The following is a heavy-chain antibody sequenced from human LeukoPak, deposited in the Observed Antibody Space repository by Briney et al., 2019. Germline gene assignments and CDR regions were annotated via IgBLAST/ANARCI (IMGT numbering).Heavy chain of an antibody. CDR1: GFTFSGYA. D-gene: IGHD3-10*01. J-gene: IGHJ4*02. CDR3: TKWSSSGTYYTE. V-gene: IGHV3-7*01. Sequence: GGSLRLSCAASGFTFSGYAMNWVRQAPGKGLVWVANIRHDGSEIFYVDSVKGRFTVSRDNAKNSLYLQMNSLRAEDTALYYCTKWSSSGTYYTEWGQGTLVTVSS. CDR2: IRHDGSEI.